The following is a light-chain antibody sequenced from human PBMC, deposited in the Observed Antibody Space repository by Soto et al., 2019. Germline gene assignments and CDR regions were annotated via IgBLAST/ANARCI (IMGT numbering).Light chain of an antibody. J-gene: IGKJ3*01. CDR3: QHYNDWPPAFT. CDR2: GAS. CDR1: KSLSRN. V-gene: IGKV3-15*01. Sequence: EILMTQSPATLSVSPGERATLSCRASKSLSRNFARYEQKPGQAPRLLIYGASTRASCIPARFSGSGSGTEFTLTISSLQSEDFAPYYCQHYNDWPPAFTFGPGTKVDL.